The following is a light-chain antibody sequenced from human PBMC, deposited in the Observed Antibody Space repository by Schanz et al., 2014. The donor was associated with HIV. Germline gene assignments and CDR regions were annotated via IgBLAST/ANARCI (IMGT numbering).Light chain of an antibody. CDR3: SSYGGNNNLV. CDR2: GNK. J-gene: IGLJ2*01. V-gene: IGLV1-40*01. CDR1: SSNIGAGYD. Sequence: QSVLTQPPSVSGAPGQRVTISCTGSSSNIGAGYDVHWYLHLPGTAPKLLIYGNKYRPSGVPDRFSGSKSGNTASLTVSGLQPEDEADYYCSSYGGNNNLVFGGGTKLTVL.